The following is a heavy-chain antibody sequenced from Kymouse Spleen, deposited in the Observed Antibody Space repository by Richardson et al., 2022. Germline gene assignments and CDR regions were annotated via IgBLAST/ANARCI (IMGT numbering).Heavy chain of an antibody. J-gene: IGHJ4*02. CDR3: ARDTRNCYYFDY. V-gene: IGHV3-21*03. CDR1: GFTFSSYS. D-gene: IGHD1-1*01,IGHD2-21*02. CDR2: ISSSSSYI. Sequence: EVQLVESGGGLVKPGGSLRLSCAASGFTFSSYSMNWVRQAPGKGLEWVSSISSSSSYIYYADSVKGRFTISRDNAKNSLYLQMNSLRAEDTAVYYCARDTRNCYYFDYWGQGTLVTVSS.